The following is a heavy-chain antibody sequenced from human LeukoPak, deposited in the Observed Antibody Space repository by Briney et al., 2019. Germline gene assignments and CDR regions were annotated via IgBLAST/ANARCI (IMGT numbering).Heavy chain of an antibody. D-gene: IGHD3-16*01. CDR2: IYYSGST. V-gene: IGHV4-39*01. CDR1: GGSISSTNYY. CDR3: VRHGGGGPGGISH. Sequence: PSETLSLTCTVSGGSISSTNYYWGWIRQPPGKGLEWIGTIYYSGSTYYNPSLKSRLTISVDTSKNLFSLKLSSVTTADTAVYYCVRHGGGGPGGISHWGQGALVTVSS. J-gene: IGHJ4*02.